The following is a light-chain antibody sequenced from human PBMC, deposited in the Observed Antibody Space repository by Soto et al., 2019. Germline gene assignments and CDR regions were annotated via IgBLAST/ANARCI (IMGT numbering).Light chain of an antibody. V-gene: IGKV3-15*01. J-gene: IGKJ4*01. Sequence: EIVMTQSPDTLSVSPGERATLSCRASQNIINNLAWYQQKPGQAPRLLIYGASIRATGFPARFSGSGSGTEFTLPISSLQPEDFAVYYCQQYNDWPPLTFGGGTKVEIK. CDR2: GAS. CDR3: QQYNDWPPLT. CDR1: QNIINN.